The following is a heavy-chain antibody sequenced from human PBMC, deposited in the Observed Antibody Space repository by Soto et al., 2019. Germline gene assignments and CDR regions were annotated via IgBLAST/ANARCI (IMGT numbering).Heavy chain of an antibody. D-gene: IGHD3-22*01. J-gene: IGHJ6*02. Sequence: ASVKVSCNASGYTFTSYGISWGRHAPGKGLQRVGWINAYNRSTNYAQKFQGWVTMTRDTSISTAYMELSRLRSDDTAVYYCARGDYYDSSGYYRNDYYYYGMDVWGQGTTVTVSS. V-gene: IGHV1-2*04. CDR1: GYTFTSYG. CDR3: ARGDYYDSSGYYRNDYYYYGMDV. CDR2: INAYNRST.